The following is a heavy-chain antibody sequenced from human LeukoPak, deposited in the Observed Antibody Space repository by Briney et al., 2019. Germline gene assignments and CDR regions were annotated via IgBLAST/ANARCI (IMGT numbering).Heavy chain of an antibody. Sequence: GGSLRLSCAASGLTFSSYGMHWVRQAPGKGLEWVAVIWYDGSNKYYADSVKGRFTISRDNSKNTLYLQMNSLRAEDTAVYYCAKDTDPTPEYYDFWSGYYTQVYWGQGTLVTVSS. D-gene: IGHD3-3*01. J-gene: IGHJ4*02. CDR2: IWYDGSNK. CDR3: AKDTDPTPEYYDFWSGYYTQVY. V-gene: IGHV3-33*06. CDR1: GLTFSSYG.